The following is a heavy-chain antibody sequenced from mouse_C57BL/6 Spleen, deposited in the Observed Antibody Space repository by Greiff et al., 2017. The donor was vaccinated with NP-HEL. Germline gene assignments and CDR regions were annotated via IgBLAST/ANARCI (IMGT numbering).Heavy chain of an antibody. CDR1: GYTFTSYW. D-gene: IGHD2-4*01. Sequence: QVQLQQPGAELVKPGASVKMSCKASGYTFTSYWITWVKQRPGQGLEWIGDIYPGSGSTNYNEKFKSKATLTVDTSSSTAYMQLSSLTSEDSAVYYGARRGGYDYDFAYWGQGTLVTVSA. V-gene: IGHV1-55*01. CDR2: IYPGSGST. CDR3: ARRGGYDYDFAY. J-gene: IGHJ3*01.